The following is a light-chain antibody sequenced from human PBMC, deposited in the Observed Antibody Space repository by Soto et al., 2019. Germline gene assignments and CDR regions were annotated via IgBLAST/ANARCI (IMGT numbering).Light chain of an antibody. V-gene: IGKV3-15*01. Sequence: EVVMTQSPATLSLSPGDRATLSCRASQSVSTNLAWYQQKPGQAPRLIIYAASTRATGLPARFSGSGSGTDFTLTISSLRSEDFAVYYCQQYGSSGTFGQGTKVDIK. CDR1: QSVSTN. CDR3: QQYGSSGT. J-gene: IGKJ1*01. CDR2: AAS.